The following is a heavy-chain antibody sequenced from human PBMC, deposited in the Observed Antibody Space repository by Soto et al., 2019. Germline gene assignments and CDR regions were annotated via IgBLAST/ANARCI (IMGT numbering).Heavy chain of an antibody. Sequence: ASVKVSCKASGYTFTSYGISWVRQAPGQGLEWMGWISAYNGNTNYAQKLQGRVTMTTDTSTSTAYMELRSLRSDDTAVYYCARDPSASYGGNSIDYWGQGTLVTVSS. J-gene: IGHJ4*02. V-gene: IGHV1-18*04. CDR3: ARDPSASYGGNSIDY. CDR1: GYTFTSYG. D-gene: IGHD4-17*01. CDR2: ISAYNGNT.